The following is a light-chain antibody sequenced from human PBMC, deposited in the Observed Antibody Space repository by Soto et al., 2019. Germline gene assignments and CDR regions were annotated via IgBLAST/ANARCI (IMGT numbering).Light chain of an antibody. J-gene: IGKJ1*01. CDR3: QQYNNWPRT. Sequence: IGLAQSACPRSLSPGESATLSCWASQSVSSYLAWYHQKPGQAPRLLIYGASTRATGIPARFSGSGSGTEFTLTINSLQSEDFAVYYCQQYNNWPRTFGQGTKVDIK. CDR1: QSVSSY. V-gene: IGKV3-15*01. CDR2: GAS.